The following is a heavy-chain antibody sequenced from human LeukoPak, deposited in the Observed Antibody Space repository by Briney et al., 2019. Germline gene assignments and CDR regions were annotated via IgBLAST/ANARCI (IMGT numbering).Heavy chain of an antibody. Sequence: GGSLRLSCVASGFTLSCCGMHWVRQAPGKGLEWVAFIRYDGSNEYYADSVKGRFTISRDNSKNTLYLQMNSLRVEDTAVYYRAKDGDDCIEHWGQGTLVTVSS. CDR1: GFTLSCCG. D-gene: IGHD3-22*01. V-gene: IGHV3-30*02. CDR3: AKDGDDCIEH. J-gene: IGHJ4*02. CDR2: IRYDGSNE.